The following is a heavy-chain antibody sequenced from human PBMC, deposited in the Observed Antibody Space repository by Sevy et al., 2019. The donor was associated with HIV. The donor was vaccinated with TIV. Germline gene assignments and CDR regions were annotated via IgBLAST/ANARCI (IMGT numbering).Heavy chain of an antibody. V-gene: IGHV1-2*02. CDR1: GYTFTGYY. Sequence: ASVKVSCKASGYTFTGYYMHWVRQAPGQGLEWMGWINPNSGGTNYAQKFQGRVTMTRDTSISTAYMELSRLRSDDTAVDYCFVSNIVVVPAAIRRGVYYFDYWGQGTLVTVSS. J-gene: IGHJ4*02. CDR2: INPNSGGT. D-gene: IGHD2-2*01. CDR3: FVSNIVVVPAAIRRGVYYFDY.